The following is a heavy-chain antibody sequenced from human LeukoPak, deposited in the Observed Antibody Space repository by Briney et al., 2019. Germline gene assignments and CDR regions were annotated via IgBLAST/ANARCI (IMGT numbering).Heavy chain of an antibody. Sequence: SQTLSLTCTVSGGSISSGGYYWSWIRLHPGKGLEWIGYIYYSGSTYYNPSLKSRVTISVDTSKNQFSLKLSSVTAADTAVYYCARDIVVVPAATKPSYYYYGMDVWGQGTTVTVSS. J-gene: IGHJ6*02. V-gene: IGHV4-31*03. CDR1: GGSISSGGYY. CDR3: ARDIVVVPAATKPSYYYYGMDV. D-gene: IGHD2-2*01. CDR2: IYYSGST.